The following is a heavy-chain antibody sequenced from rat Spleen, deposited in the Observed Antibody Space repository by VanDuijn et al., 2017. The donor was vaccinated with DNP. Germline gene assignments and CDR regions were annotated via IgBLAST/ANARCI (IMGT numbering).Heavy chain of an antibody. Sequence: EVKLVESGGGLVQPGRSLKLSCAASGFDFNDYWMAWVRQAPGKGLEWLASITSNGGATYYLDSVKGRFTISRDDAQDTLYLQMNSLRSEDTATYYCAREGAAISTWFAYWGQGTLVTVSS. CDR3: AREGAAISTWFAY. D-gene: IGHD1-2*01. J-gene: IGHJ3*01. CDR1: GFDFNDYW. CDR2: ITSNGGAT. V-gene: IGHV5-31*01.